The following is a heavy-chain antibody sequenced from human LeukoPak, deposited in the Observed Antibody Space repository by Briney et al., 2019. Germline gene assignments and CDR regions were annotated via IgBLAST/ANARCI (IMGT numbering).Heavy chain of an antibody. Sequence: PPETLSLACSFSGDSFSDYYWTWIRRPPGGRLEWIGQIYFRGSTKYNPSPKNRVSISVDTSKNQVYLTLTSVTAADTAVYYCARAMRWTSGPVELGWFDRWGQGTLVTVSS. CDR2: IYFRGST. CDR1: GDSFSDYY. V-gene: IGHV4-59*01. J-gene: IGHJ5*02. D-gene: IGHD1-1*01. CDR3: ARAMRWTSGPVELGWFDR.